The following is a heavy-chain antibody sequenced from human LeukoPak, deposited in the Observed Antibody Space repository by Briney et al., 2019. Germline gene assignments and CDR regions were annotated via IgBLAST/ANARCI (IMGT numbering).Heavy chain of an antibody. V-gene: IGHV4-59*01. Sequence: SETLSHTCPVSGGSITNNYWSWVRQPPGKGLEWIGYIHYSGRTNYNPSLKSRVTISGDTSKNQFSLKLSSVTAADTAVYYCATAVVPSVHYYDYGIDAWSQGCTVTVSS. CDR1: GGSITNNY. CDR3: ATAVVPSVHYYDYGIDA. D-gene: IGHD3-16*02. J-gene: IGHJ6*02. CDR2: IHYSGRT.